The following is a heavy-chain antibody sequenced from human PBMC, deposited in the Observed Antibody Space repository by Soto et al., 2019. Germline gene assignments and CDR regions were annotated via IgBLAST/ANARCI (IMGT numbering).Heavy chain of an antibody. CDR2: ISGLDGKT. CDR1: GYTFHNHG. CDR3: ARDLYPLAYYFDY. J-gene: IGHJ4*02. V-gene: IGHV1-18*04. Sequence: QVQLVQSGAEVKEPGASVKVSCKASGYTFHNHGISWVRQAPGQGLEWLGWISGLDGKTKYAQRLQGRVTMTTDTSTSTAYMEPRSLRSDDTAVYYCARDLYPLAYYFDYWGQGTLVTVSS.